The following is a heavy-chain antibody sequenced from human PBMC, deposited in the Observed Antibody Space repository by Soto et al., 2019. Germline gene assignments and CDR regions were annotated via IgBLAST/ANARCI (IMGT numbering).Heavy chain of an antibody. CDR2: MSGRGGTT. J-gene: IGHJ4*02. D-gene: IGHD6-6*01. CDR3: AKDRPWNGIEALPFFDN. CDR1: GFSLSDSA. V-gene: IGHV3-23*01. Sequence: GGSLRLSCVVSGFSLSDSAMSWVRQAPGKGLEWVSSMSGRGGTTFYGDFVKGRFTISRDSSLNTLYLQLSSLRAEDTAVYYCAKDRPWNGIEALPFFDNWGQGTLVTVSS.